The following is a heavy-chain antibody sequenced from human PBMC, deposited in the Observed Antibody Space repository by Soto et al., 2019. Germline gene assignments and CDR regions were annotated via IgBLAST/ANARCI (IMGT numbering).Heavy chain of an antibody. CDR2: INHSGST. J-gene: IGHJ4*02. D-gene: IGHD6-13*01. Sequence: SETLSLTCAVYGGSFSGYYSSWIRQPPGKGLEWIGEINHSGSTNYNPSLKSRVTISVDTSKNQFSLKLSSVTAADTAVYYCVRHPSYISIDSWGQGTLVTASS. CDR3: VRHPSYISIDS. CDR1: GGSFSGYY. V-gene: IGHV4-34*01.